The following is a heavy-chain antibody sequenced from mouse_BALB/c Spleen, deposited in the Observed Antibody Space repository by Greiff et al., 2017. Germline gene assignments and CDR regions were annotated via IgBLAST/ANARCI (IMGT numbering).Heavy chain of an antibody. CDR3: ARAGDCGNSYYFDY. D-gene: IGHD2-1*01. CDR1: GFTFSDSG. CDR2: LSNLTYSI. Sequence: EVKLMESGGGLLQPGGSRKLSCAASGFTFSDSGMSWVRQSPGKGPEWVAFLSNLTYSIYYADTVTGRFTISRENAKNTLYLDMSSLRSEDTAMYNGARAGDCGNSYYFDYWGQGTTLTVAA. V-gene: IGHV5-15*02. J-gene: IGHJ2*01.